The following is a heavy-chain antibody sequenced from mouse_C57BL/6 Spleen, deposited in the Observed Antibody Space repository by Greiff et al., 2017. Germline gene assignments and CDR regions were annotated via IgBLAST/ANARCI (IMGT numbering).Heavy chain of an antibody. J-gene: IGHJ4*01. CDR3: ARSEDMVYGNHEGAMDY. CDR1: GYTFTSYW. V-gene: IGHV1-64*01. CDR2: IHPNSGST. D-gene: IGHD2-1*01. Sequence: VQLQQPGAELVKPGASVKLSCKASGYTFTSYWMHWVKQRPGQGLEWIGMIHPNSGSTNYNEKFKSKATLTVDKSSSTAYMQLSSLTSEDSAVYYCARSEDMVYGNHEGAMDYRGQGTSVTVSS.